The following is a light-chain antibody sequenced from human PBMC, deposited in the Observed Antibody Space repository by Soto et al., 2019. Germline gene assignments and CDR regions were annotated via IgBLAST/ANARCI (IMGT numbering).Light chain of an antibody. CDR3: QSYDTSPV. Sequence: QSVLTQPPSASGSPGQSVTISCTGTKNDIGVYDFVSWYQHHPGKAPRLIIYEVVQRPSGVPDRFSGSKSGNTASLAITGLRAEDEAAYYCQSYDTSPVFGGGTQLTVL. CDR2: EVV. CDR1: KNDIGVYDF. J-gene: IGLJ2*01. V-gene: IGLV2-8*01.